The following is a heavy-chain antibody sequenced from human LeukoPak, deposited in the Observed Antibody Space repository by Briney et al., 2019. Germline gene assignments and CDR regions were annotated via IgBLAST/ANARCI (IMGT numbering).Heavy chain of an antibody. CDR3: ATYHGSGSYDLDH. D-gene: IGHD3-10*01. J-gene: IGHJ4*02. CDR1: GGTFSSYA. Sequence: GSSVKVSCKASGGTFSSYAISWVRQAPGQGLEWMGGIIPIFGTANYAQKFQGRVTITADESTSTVYMELSRLRSEDTAVYYCATYHGSGSYDLDHWGQGTLVTVSS. V-gene: IGHV1-69*01. CDR2: IIPIFGTA.